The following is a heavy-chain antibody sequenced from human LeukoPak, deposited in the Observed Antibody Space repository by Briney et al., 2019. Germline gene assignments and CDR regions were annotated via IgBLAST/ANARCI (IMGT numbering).Heavy chain of an antibody. Sequence: SETLSLTCTVSGGSISSSSYYWGWIRQPPGKGLEWIGSIYYSGSTYYNPSLKSRVTLSVDTSKNQFSPKLSSVTAADTAVYYCARGPPPDFDYWGRGTLVTVSS. V-gene: IGHV4-39*07. CDR3: ARGPPPDFDY. CDR1: GGSISSSSYY. J-gene: IGHJ4*02. CDR2: IYYSGST.